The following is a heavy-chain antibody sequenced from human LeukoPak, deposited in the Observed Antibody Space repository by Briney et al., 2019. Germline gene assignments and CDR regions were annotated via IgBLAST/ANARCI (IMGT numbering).Heavy chain of an antibody. Sequence: PGGSLRLSCAASGFTFSSYSMNWVRQAPGKGLEWVSYISSSSSTIYYADSVKGRFTISRDNAKNSLYLQMNSLRAEDTAVYYCARDLVEQLDFVHFDYWGQGTLVTVSS. D-gene: IGHD6-6*01. J-gene: IGHJ4*02. CDR3: ARDLVEQLDFVHFDY. CDR1: GFTFSSYS. V-gene: IGHV3-48*01. CDR2: ISSSSSTI.